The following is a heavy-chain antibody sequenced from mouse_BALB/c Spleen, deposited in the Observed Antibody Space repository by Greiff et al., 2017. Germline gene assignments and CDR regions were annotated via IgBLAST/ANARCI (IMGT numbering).Heavy chain of an antibody. Sequence: QVQLKESGAELAKPGASVKMSCKASGYTFTSYWMHWVKQRPGQGLEWIGYINPSTGYTEYNQKFKDKATLTADKSSSTAYMQLSSLTSEDSAVYYCARSGYYGSSLDYWGQGTTLTVSS. J-gene: IGHJ2*01. CDR3: ARSGYYGSSLDY. CDR1: GYTFTSYW. D-gene: IGHD1-1*01. V-gene: IGHV1-7*01. CDR2: INPSTGYT.